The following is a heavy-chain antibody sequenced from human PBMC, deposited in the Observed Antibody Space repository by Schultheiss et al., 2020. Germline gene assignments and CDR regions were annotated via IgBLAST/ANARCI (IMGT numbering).Heavy chain of an antibody. D-gene: IGHD2-15*01. Sequence: GGSLRLSCAASGFAFSSYVLHWVRRAPGKGPEWVSAIGTGGDTYYADSVKGRFTISRDNSKNTLYLQMNSLRAEDTAVYYCARAPNAGWSLPFGIWGQGTMVTVSS. CDR2: IGTGGDT. V-gene: IGHV3-47*02. CDR3: ARAPNAGWSLPFGI. CDR1: GFAFSSYV. J-gene: IGHJ3*02.